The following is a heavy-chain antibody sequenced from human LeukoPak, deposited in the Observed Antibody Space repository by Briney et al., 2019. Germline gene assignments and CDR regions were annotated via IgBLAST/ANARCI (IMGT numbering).Heavy chain of an antibody. J-gene: IGHJ3*02. CDR3: ARGYYYDSSGYYSGAFDI. CDR2: IIPIFGTA. V-gene: IGHV1-69*13. CDR1: GGTFSSYA. D-gene: IGHD3-22*01. Sequence: SVKVSCKASGGTFSSYAISWVRQAPGQGLEWMGGIIPIFGTANYAQKFQGRVTITADESTSTAYMELSSLRSEDTAVYYCARGYYYDSSGYYSGAFDIWGQGTMVTVSS.